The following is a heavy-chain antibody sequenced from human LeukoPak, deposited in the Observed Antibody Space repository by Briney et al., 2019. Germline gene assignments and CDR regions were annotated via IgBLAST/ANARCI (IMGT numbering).Heavy chain of an antibody. J-gene: IGHJ4*02. D-gene: IGHD3-10*01. CDR2: ISSSSSTI. Sequence: TGGSLRLSCAASGFTFSSYSMNWIRQAPGKGLEWVSYISSSSSTIYYADSVKGRFTISKDNAKNSLYLQMNSLRAEDTAVYYCAREAGGYFDYWGQGTLVTVSS. CDR1: GFTFSSYS. CDR3: AREAGGYFDY. V-gene: IGHV3-48*01.